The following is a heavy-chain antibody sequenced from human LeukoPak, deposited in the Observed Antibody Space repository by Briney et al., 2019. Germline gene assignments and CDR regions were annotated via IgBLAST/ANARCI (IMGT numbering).Heavy chain of an antibody. CDR3: AKDGVWQSYYFDY. J-gene: IGHJ4*02. D-gene: IGHD6-19*01. CDR1: GFTFSSYW. Sequence: PGGSLRLSCAASGFTFSSYWMSWVRQAPGKGLEWVANIKQDGSEKYYVDSVKGRFTISRDNAKDSLHLQMNSLRAEDTAVYYCAKDGVWQSYYFDYWGQGTLVTVSS. V-gene: IGHV3-7*01. CDR2: IKQDGSEK.